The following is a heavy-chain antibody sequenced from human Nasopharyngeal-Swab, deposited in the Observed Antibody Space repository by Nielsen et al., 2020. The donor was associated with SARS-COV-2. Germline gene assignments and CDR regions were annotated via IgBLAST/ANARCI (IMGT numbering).Heavy chain of an antibody. D-gene: IGHD3-9*01. V-gene: IGHV3-48*01. CDR2: ISSSSSTI. J-gene: IGHJ4*02. CDR3: ARESPAARRHFDWFEEYYFDY. Sequence: GGSLRLSCAASGFTFSSYSMNWVRQAPGKGLEWVSYISSSSSTIYYADSVKGRFTISRDNSKNTLYLQMNSLRAEDTAVYYCARESPAARRHFDWFEEYYFDYWGQGTLVTVSS. CDR1: GFTFSSYS.